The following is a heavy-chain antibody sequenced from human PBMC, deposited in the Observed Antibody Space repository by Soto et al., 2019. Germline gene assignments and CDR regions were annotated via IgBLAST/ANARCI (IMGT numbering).Heavy chain of an antibody. V-gene: IGHV1-3*01. J-gene: IGHJ3*02. CDR1: GYTFDNYA. CDR3: ARVQYSGYDFKLAFDI. Sequence: QVQLVQSGAQVKKPGASVKVSCKASGYTFDNYALHWVRQAPGRRLEWMGWTHAGNGYTKYSQSFQGRVTITRDTSASTVHMDPSSLSSDDTAVYYCARVQYSGYDFKLAFDIWGQRTMVTVSS. CDR2: THAGNGYT. D-gene: IGHD5-12*01.